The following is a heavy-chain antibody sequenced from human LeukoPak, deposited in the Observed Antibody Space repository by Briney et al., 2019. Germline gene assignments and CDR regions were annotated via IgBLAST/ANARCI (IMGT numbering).Heavy chain of an antibody. CDR3: AKDRDLAS. CDR2: IRSDGNNK. Sequence: TGGSLRLSCAASGFTFTSYAMSWVRQAPGKGLEWVAFIRSDGNNKYYADSVKGRFIISRDNSKNTLYLQMNSLRPEDTAVYYCAKDRDLASWGQGTLVTVSS. CDR1: GFTFTSYA. J-gene: IGHJ5*02. V-gene: IGHV3-30*02.